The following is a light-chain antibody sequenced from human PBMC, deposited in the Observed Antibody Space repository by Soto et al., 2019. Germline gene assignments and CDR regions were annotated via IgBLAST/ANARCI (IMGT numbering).Light chain of an antibody. CDR2: WSS. Sequence: DTVMTQSPDSLAVSLGERATINCKSSQSILYRSNGKEYLAWYQQKPGQPPKLLIYWSSARESWVPDRFSGSGSGTDFTLTISRLQADDVAVYYCQQFFTTPRTFGGGTRVEI. CDR3: QQFFTTPRT. V-gene: IGKV4-1*01. CDR1: QSILYRSNGKEY. J-gene: IGKJ4*01.